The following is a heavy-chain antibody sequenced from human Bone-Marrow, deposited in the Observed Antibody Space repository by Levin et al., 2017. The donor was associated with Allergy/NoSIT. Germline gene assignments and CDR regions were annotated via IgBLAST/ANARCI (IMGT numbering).Heavy chain of an antibody. CDR3: AKDEGPFSSSFAFDC. Sequence: GGSLRLSCAASGFNLSSFGMHWVRQAPGKGLEWVAVISYDGSNKYYVDSVKGRFTISRDNSKNTLFLQMNSLRAEDTAVYYCAKDEGPFSSSFAFDCWGQGALVTVSS. CDR2: ISYDGSNK. D-gene: IGHD2-2*01. V-gene: IGHV3-30*18. J-gene: IGHJ4*02. CDR1: GFNLSSFG.